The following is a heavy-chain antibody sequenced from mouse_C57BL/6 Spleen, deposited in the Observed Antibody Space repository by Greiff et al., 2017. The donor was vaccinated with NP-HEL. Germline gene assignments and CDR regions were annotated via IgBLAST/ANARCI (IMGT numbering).Heavy chain of an antibody. CDR1: GFNIKDDY. Sequence: EVQLQESGAELVRPGASVKLSCTASGFNIKDDYMHWVKQRPEQGLEWIGWIDPENGDTEYASKFQGKATITADTSSNTAYLQLSSLTSEDTAVYYCTTPLITTVVSFDYWGQAPLSQSPQ. CDR3: TTPLITTVVSFDY. J-gene: IGHJ2*01. D-gene: IGHD1-1*01. V-gene: IGHV14-4*01. CDR2: IDPENGDT.